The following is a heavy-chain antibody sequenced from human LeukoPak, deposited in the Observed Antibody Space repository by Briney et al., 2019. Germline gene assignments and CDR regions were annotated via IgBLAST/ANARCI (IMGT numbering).Heavy chain of an antibody. CDR2: IYYSGIT. CDR3: ARQSSGRYHFDY. Sequence: PSETLSLTCTVSGGSISSSSHYWGWIRQPPGKGLEWIGSIYYSGITYYNSSLKSRVTISVDTSKNQFSLKLSSVPAAETAVYYCARQSSGRYHFDYWGQGALVTVSS. V-gene: IGHV4-39*01. J-gene: IGHJ4*02. CDR1: GGSISSSSHY. D-gene: IGHD6-19*01.